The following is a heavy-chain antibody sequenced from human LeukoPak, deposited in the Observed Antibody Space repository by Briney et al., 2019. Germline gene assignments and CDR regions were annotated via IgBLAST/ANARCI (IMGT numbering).Heavy chain of an antibody. CDR1: GFTFSSSW. J-gene: IGHJ4*02. CDR2: IKQDGSEK. Sequence: GGSLRLSCAASGFTFSSSWMSWVRQPPGKGLEWVANIKQDGSEKYYVDSVTGRFTISRDNAKNSLYLQMNSLRAEDTAVYYCARGGGRSGFFPHWGQGTLVTVSP. CDR3: ARGGGRSGFFPH. V-gene: IGHV3-7*04. D-gene: IGHD3-22*01.